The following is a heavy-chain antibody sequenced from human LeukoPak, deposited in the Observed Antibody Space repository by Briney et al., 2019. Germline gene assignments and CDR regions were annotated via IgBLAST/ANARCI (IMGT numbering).Heavy chain of an antibody. J-gene: IGHJ6*02. CDR2: IYHSGST. CDR3: ASLASPGYYYYGMDV. Sequence: SETLSLTCAVSGGSISSSNWWSWVRQPPGKGLEWIGEIYHSGSTNHNPSLKSRVTISVDKSKNHLSLKLNSVTAADTAVYYCASLASPGYYYYGMDVWGQGTTVTVSS. V-gene: IGHV4-4*02. D-gene: IGHD3-10*01. CDR1: GGSISSSNW.